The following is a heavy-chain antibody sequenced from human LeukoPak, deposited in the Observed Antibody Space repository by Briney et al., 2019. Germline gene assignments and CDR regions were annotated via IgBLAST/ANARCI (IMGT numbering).Heavy chain of an antibody. Sequence: GGSLRLSCAASGFTFSTYSMNWVRQAPGKGLEWVSYISSSTTYMYYADSVKGRFTISRDNAKNSLYLQMNSLRAEDTSVYYCARDRVYCSGGSCYSNAFDIWGQGTVVTVSS. CDR1: GFTFSTYS. J-gene: IGHJ3*02. CDR3: ARDRVYCSGGSCYSNAFDI. V-gene: IGHV3-21*01. CDR2: ISSSTTYM. D-gene: IGHD2-15*01.